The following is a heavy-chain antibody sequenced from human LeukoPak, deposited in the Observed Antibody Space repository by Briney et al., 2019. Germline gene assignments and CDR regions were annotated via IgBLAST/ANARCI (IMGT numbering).Heavy chain of an antibody. CDR3: ARGGMGYQLPFDY. CDR2: IIPIFGTA. J-gene: IGHJ4*02. V-gene: IGHV1-69*13. Sequence: ASVKVSCKASGGTFSSYAISWVRQAPGQGLEWMGGIIPIFGTANYAQKFQGRVTITADESTSTAYMELSSLRSEDTAVYYCARGGMGYQLPFDYWGQGTLVTVSS. CDR1: GGTFSSYA. D-gene: IGHD2-2*01.